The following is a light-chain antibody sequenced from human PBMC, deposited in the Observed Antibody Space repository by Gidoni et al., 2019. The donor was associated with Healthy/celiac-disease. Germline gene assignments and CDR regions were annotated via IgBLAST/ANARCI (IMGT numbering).Light chain of an antibody. CDR1: QSISSG. CDR3: QQYNSYLYT. V-gene: IGKV1-5*03. J-gene: IGKJ2*01. CDR2: KAS. Sequence: IQLTHPPSTLSASVGDRVTITCRASQSISSGFVWYQQKPGKAPKLLIYKASSLESGVPSRFSGSGSGTEFTLTISSLQPDDFATYYCQQYNSYLYTFGQGTKLEIK.